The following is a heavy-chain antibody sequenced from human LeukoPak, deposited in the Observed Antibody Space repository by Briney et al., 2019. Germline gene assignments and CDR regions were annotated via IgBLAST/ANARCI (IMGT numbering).Heavy chain of an antibody. CDR2: INHSGIT. J-gene: IGHJ4*02. Sequence: SETLSPTCGVYGGSYSDYYWSWIRQPPGKGLEWIGEINHSGITNYNPSLKSRVTISLDTSKNQFSLKLSSVTAADTAVYYCAREKQSGGTPFDYWGQGSLVTVSS. CDR1: GGSYSDYY. D-gene: IGHD1-26*01. V-gene: IGHV4-34*01. CDR3: AREKQSGGTPFDY.